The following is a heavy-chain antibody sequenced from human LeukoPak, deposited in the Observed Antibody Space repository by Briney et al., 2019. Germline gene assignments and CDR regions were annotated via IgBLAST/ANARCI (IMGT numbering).Heavy chain of an antibody. Sequence: ASVKVSCKASGYTFTSYDINWVRQATGQGLEWMGWTNPNSGNTGYAQKFQGRVTMTRNTSISTAYMELSSLRSEDTAVYYCARAIVYGSGSCPGYWGQGTLVTVSS. D-gene: IGHD3-10*01. J-gene: IGHJ4*02. CDR3: ARAIVYGSGSCPGY. CDR1: GYTFTSYD. V-gene: IGHV1-8*01. CDR2: TNPNSGNT.